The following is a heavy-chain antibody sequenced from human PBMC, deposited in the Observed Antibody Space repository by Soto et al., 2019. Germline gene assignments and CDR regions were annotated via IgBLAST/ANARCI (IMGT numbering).Heavy chain of an antibody. D-gene: IGHD1-26*01. J-gene: IGHJ6*03. CDR1: GFTFSSYW. CDR2: INSDGSST. Sequence: GGSLRLSCAASGFTFSSYWMHWVRQAPGKGLVWVSRINSDGSSTSYADSVKGRFTISRDNAKNTLYLQMNSLRAAETAVYYCVCGSGRRSRMGESVRDPLTVEYPGSLYYYYMDVWGKGTTVTVSS. V-gene: IGHV3-74*01. CDR3: VCGSGRRSRMGESVRDPLTVEYPGSLYYYYMDV.